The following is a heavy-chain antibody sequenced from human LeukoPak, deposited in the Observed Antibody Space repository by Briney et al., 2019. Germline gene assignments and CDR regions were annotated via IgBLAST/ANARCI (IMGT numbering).Heavy chain of an antibody. CDR3: ARDPTTVTKGLDI. CDR2: VSYIGST. J-gene: IGHJ3*02. D-gene: IGHD4-17*01. V-gene: IGHV4-59*11. Sequence: SETLSLTCTVSGDSFTSHYWTWVRQSPGRGLEWIGYVSYIGSTNYNPSLKSRVTISVDTSKNQFSLKLSSVTAADTAVYYCARDPTTVTKGLDIWGQGTMVTVSS. CDR1: GDSFTSHY.